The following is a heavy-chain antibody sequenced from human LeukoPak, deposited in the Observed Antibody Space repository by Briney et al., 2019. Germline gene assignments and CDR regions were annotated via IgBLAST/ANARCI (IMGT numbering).Heavy chain of an antibody. D-gene: IGHD3-16*01. J-gene: IGHJ4*02. Sequence: ASVTVSFTPSVYSFTINGISWVRHAPGQGLEWMAWISANSGNTNYAQNFQDRVTLTTDTSTSTAYMELRSLRSDDTAVYYCARDVNYAFDYWGQGTLVTVSS. CDR3: ARDVNYAFDY. CDR2: ISANSGNT. CDR1: VYSFTING. V-gene: IGHV1-18*01.